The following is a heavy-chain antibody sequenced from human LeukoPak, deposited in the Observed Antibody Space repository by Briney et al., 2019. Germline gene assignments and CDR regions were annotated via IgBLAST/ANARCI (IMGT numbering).Heavy chain of an antibody. CDR1: GSTFSIYA. D-gene: IGHD4-17*01. Sequence: GGSLRLSCAASGSTFSIYAMTWVRQAPGKGLEWVSVISGGGGSSYYGDSVKGRFTISRDNSKNTLYLQMTSLRVEDTAIYYCVKGATVTTRPNFDLWGQGTLVTVSS. CDR3: VKGATVTTRPNFDL. J-gene: IGHJ1*01. V-gene: IGHV3-23*01. CDR2: ISGGGGSS.